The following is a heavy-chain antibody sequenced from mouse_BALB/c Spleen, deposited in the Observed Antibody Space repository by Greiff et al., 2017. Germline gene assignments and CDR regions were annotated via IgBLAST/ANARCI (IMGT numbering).Heavy chain of an antibody. CDR3: TGGSSPWFAY. Sequence: QVQLQQPGAELVRPGASVKLSCKASGHTFTSYWINWVKQRPGQGLEWIGNIYPSDSYTNYNQKFKDKATLTVDKSSSTAYMQLSSPTSEDSAVYYCTGGSSPWFAYWGQGTLVTVSA. J-gene: IGHJ3*01. CDR1: GHTFTSYW. CDR2: IYPSDSYT. D-gene: IGHD1-1*01. V-gene: IGHV1-69*02.